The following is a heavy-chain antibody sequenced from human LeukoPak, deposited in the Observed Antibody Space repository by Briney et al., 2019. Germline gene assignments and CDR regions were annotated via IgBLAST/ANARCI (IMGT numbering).Heavy chain of an antibody. D-gene: IGHD3-22*01. Sequence: SETLSLTCTVSGGSISSSSYYWGWIRQPPGKGLEWIGSIYYSGSTYYNPSLKSRVTISVDTSKNQFSLKLSSVTAADTAVYYCARRNEVYYDSSGYAYCFDYWGQGTLVTVSS. CDR1: GGSISSSSYY. J-gene: IGHJ4*02. V-gene: IGHV4-39*01. CDR2: IYYSGST. CDR3: ARRNEVYYDSSGYAYCFDY.